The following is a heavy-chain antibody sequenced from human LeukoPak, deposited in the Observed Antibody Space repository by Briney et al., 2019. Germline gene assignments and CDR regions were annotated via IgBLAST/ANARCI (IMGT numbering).Heavy chain of an antibody. V-gene: IGHV1-2*02. CDR3: ARGFYGIVGATFGFDY. CDR2: INPNSGGT. J-gene: IGHJ4*02. CDR1: GYTFTGYY. D-gene: IGHD1-26*01. Sequence: ASVKVSCKASGYTFTGYYMHWVRQAPGQGLEWMGWINPNSGGTNYARKFQGRVTMTRDTSISTAYMELSRLRSDDTAVYYCARGFYGIVGATFGFDYWGQGTLVTVSS.